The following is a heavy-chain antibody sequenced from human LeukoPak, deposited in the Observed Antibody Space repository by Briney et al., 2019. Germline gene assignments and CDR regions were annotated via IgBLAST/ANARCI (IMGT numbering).Heavy chain of an antibody. J-gene: IGHJ5*02. CDR1: GGSISSSSYY. Sequence: SETLSLTCTVSGGSISSSSYYWGWIRQPPGKGLEWIGSIYYSGSAYYNPSLKSRVTISVDTSKNQFSLKLSSVTAADTAVYYCARFTPQGYGWGGYNRFDPWGQGTLVTVSS. D-gene: IGHD3-16*01. V-gene: IGHV4-39*07. CDR2: IYYSGSA. CDR3: ARFTPQGYGWGGYNRFDP.